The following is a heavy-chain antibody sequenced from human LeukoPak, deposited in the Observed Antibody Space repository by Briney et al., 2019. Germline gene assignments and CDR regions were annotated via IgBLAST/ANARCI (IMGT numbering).Heavy chain of an antibody. CDR3: ATGYYDSSGYYSGTFDY. CDR1: GFTLSSYA. V-gene: IGHV3-23*01. CDR2: ISGSGGST. D-gene: IGHD3-22*01. Sequence: GGSLRLSCAASGFTLSSYAMSWVRQAPGKGLEWVSAISGSGGSTYYADSVKGRFTISRDNSKNTLYLQMNSLRAEDTAVYYCATGYYDSSGYYSGTFDYWGQGTLVTVSS. J-gene: IGHJ4*02.